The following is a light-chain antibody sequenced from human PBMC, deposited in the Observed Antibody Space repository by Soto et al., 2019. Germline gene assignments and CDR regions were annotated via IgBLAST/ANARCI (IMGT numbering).Light chain of an antibody. CDR3: LQYGGLPRT. CDR2: GAS. J-gene: IGKJ1*01. V-gene: IGKV3-20*01. CDR1: QSVSSSY. Sequence: IVWTQAPSILALSPLYRATLSCRASQSVSSSYLAWYQHKPGQAPRLLIHGASSRVTGIPDRFSGGGSGTDFTLTITRLEPEDFAVYFCLQYGGLPRTFGQGTKVDIK.